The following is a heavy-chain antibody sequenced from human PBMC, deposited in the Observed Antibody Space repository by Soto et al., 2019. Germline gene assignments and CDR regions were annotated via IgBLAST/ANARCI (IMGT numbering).Heavy chain of an antibody. D-gene: IGHD2-2*01. J-gene: IGHJ5*02. CDR2: ISYDGSNK. CDR1: GFTFSSYG. CDR3: AKDLVVPAAMPWFDP. Sequence: GGSLRLSCAASGFTFSSYGMHWVRQAPGKGLEWVAVISYDGSNKYYADSVKGRFTISRDNSKNTLYLQMNSLRAEDTAVYYCAKDLVVPAAMPWFDPWGQGTLVTVSS. V-gene: IGHV3-30*18.